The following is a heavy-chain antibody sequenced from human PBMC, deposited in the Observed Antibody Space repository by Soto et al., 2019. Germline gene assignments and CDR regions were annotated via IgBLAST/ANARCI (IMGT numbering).Heavy chain of an antibody. V-gene: IGHV4-39*01. Sequence: SETLSLTCTVSGDSISSSRYYWGWIRQPPGKGLEWIASSHYSGSTYYNPSLKSRVTVSVDTSKNQFSLRLSSVTAADTAVYYCARQSDPWLGEYYFDYWGQGTLVTVSS. D-gene: IGHD6-19*01. J-gene: IGHJ4*02. CDR1: GDSISSSRYY. CDR2: SHYSGST. CDR3: ARQSDPWLGEYYFDY.